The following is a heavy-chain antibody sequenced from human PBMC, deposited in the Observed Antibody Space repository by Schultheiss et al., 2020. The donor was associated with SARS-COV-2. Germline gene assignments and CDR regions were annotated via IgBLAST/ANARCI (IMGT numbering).Heavy chain of an antibody. D-gene: IGHD3-10*01. J-gene: IGHJ3*02. CDR3: AKEGFGDDAFDI. Sequence: GGSLRLSCAASGFIFSSYEMNWVRQAPGKGLEWVSGISWNSGSIGYADSVKGRFTISRDNAKNSLYLQMNSLRAEDTALYYCAKEGFGDDAFDIWGQGTMVTVSS. CDR2: ISWNSGSI. CDR1: GFIFSSYE. V-gene: IGHV3-9*01.